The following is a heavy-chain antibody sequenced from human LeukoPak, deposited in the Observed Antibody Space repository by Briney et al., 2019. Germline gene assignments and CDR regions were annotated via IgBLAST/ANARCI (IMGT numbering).Heavy chain of an antibody. Sequence: GGSLRLSCAASGFTFSSNFMHWVRQGPGKGLVWVSHINSDGKSTRHADSVKGRFTISRDNAKNTVYLQMNSLRAEDTAVYFCARDFSGAIDYWGQGTQVTVSS. J-gene: IGHJ4*02. CDR1: GFTFSSNF. CDR2: INSDGKST. CDR3: ARDFSGAIDY. V-gene: IGHV3-74*01. D-gene: IGHD3-10*01.